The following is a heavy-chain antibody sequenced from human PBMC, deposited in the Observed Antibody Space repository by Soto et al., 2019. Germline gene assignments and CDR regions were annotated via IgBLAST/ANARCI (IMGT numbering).Heavy chain of an antibody. Sequence: QVQLQESGPGLVKPSATLSLTCAVSGGSISSSDWWSWVRQPLGKGLEWIGEIHHSGNTNYNPSLKSRVIISVDNSKTHLSLKLRSVTAADTAVYYCARDPPGRIGEQLVSSSWYFDVWGRGTLVTVSS. V-gene: IGHV4-4*02. CDR3: ARDPPGRIGEQLVSSSWYFDV. CDR2: IHHSGNT. D-gene: IGHD6-6*01. CDR1: GGSISSSDW. J-gene: IGHJ2*01.